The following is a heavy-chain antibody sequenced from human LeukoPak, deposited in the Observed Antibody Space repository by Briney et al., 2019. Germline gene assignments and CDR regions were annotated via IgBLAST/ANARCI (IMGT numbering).Heavy chain of an antibody. J-gene: IGHJ4*02. Sequence: GGSLRLSCAASGFTFSSFAMTWVRQAPGKGLEWVSGFDGNGPNTYYADSVKGRFTISRDNSKNTLYLQMNSLRAEDTAVYYCANEIRPNDYWGQGTQVTVSS. CDR3: ANEIRPNDY. CDR1: GFTFSSFA. CDR2: FDGNGPNT. D-gene: IGHD4-17*01. V-gene: IGHV3-23*01.